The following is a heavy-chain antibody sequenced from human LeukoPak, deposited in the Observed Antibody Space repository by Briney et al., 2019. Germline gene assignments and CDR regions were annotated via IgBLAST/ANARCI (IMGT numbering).Heavy chain of an antibody. CDR1: GASLSSGSFY. J-gene: IGHJ6*03. D-gene: IGHD3-10*01. Sequence: SETLSLTWSVSGASLSSGSFYWGWIRQPPGKGLEWIGTIYYSGSTHYSPFLKSRVTISVDRSKNQFSLKLSSVTAADTAVYYCARALTGPGYYYMDVWGKGTTVTVSS. V-gene: IGHV4-39*07. CDR3: ARALTGPGYYYMDV. CDR2: IYYSGST.